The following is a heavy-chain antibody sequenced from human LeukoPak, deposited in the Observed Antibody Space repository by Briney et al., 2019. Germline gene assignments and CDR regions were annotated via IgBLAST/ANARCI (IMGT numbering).Heavy chain of an antibody. CDR1: GYTFTGYY. Sequence: ASVKVSCKASGYTFTGYYMHWVRQAPGQGLEWMGWINPNSGGTNYAQKFQGRVTMTRDTSISTAYMELSRLRSDDTAVYYCASVPTLVPAATHLDAFDIWGQGTMVTVSS. CDR2: INPNSGGT. CDR3: ASVPTLVPAATHLDAFDI. V-gene: IGHV1-2*02. D-gene: IGHD2-2*01. J-gene: IGHJ3*02.